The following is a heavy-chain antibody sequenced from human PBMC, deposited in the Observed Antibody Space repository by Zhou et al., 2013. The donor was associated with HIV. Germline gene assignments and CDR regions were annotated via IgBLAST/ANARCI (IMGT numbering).Heavy chain of an antibody. CDR3: ARPPYGGYSYFDY. V-gene: IGHV1-18*01. Sequence: QVQLLQSGAEVKKPGASVKVSCKASGYAFPSYSITWVRQAPGQGLEWMGRISAYNGHTNHAQKYQGRLTMTTDTSTTTAYMELSNLRSEDTAVYFCARPPYGGYSYFDYWGQGTLVTVSS. CDR2: ISAYNGHT. D-gene: IGHD4-17*01. J-gene: IGHJ4*02. CDR1: GYAFPSYS.